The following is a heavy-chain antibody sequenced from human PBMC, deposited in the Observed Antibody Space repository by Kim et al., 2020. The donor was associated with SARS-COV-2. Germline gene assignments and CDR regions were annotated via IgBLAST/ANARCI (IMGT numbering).Heavy chain of an antibody. V-gene: IGHV3-66*01. CDR2: ISSGGTT. CDR3: ARDGEVTTKHYHYAMNV. CDR1: GFTVSGNY. D-gene: IGHD4-17*01. Sequence: GGSLRLSCAASGFTVSGNYMNWVRQAPGKGLEWVSLISSGGTTYYADSVEVRFTISRDNFKNSLYLQMNSLRPEDTAVYYCARDGEVTTKHYHYAMNVWGQGTTVTVSS. J-gene: IGHJ6*02.